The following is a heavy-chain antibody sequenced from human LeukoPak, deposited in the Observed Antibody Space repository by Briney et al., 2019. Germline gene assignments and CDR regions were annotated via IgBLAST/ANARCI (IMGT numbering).Heavy chain of an antibody. Sequence: HPSETLSLTCTVSGGSISSYYWSWIRQPPGKGLEWIGYIYYSGSTNYNPSLKSRVTISVDTSKNQFSLKLSSVTAADTAVYYCAGGIVGVHAYWGQGTLVTVSS. J-gene: IGHJ4*02. D-gene: IGHD1-26*01. CDR2: IYYSGST. CDR3: AGGIVGVHAY. CDR1: GGSISSYY. V-gene: IGHV4-59*01.